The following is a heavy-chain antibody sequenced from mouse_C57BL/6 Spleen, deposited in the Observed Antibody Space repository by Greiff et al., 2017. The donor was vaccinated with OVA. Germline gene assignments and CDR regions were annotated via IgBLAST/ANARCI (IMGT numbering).Heavy chain of an antibody. CDR3: ARSTWGYAMDY. J-gene: IGHJ4*01. D-gene: IGHD2-1*01. CDR2: IDPSDSYT. V-gene: IGHV1-50*01. Sequence: VQLQQPGAELVKPGASVKLSCKASGYTFTSYWMQWVKPRPGQGLEWIGEIDPSDSYTNYNQQFKGKATLTVDTSSSTAYMQLSSLTSEDSAVYYCARSTWGYAMDYWGQGTSVTVSS. CDR1: GYTFTSYW.